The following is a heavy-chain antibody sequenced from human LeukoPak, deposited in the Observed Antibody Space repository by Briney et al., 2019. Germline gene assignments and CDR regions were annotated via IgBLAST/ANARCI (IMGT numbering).Heavy chain of an antibody. V-gene: IGHV1-46*03. Sequence: VSVKVSCKASGYTFTSYYIHWVRQAPGQGLEWMGLINPSGGSTSYAQKFQGRVTMTRDTSTSTVYMELSSLRSEDTAVYYCTSGSYGQNYLFDYWGQGALVTVSS. CDR3: TSGSYGQNYLFDY. CDR2: INPSGGST. J-gene: IGHJ4*02. CDR1: GYTFTSYY. D-gene: IGHD1-26*01.